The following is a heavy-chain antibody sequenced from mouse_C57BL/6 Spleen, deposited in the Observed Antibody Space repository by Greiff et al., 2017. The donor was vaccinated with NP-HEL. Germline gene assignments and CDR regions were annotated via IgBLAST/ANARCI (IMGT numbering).Heavy chain of an antibody. V-gene: IGHV1-18*01. D-gene: IGHD2-1*01. CDR3: ARVGGYYGNYDYYAMDY. CDR1: GYTFTDYN. J-gene: IGHJ4*01. Sequence: EVQLQQSGPELVKPGASVKIPCKASGYTFTDYNMDWVKQSHGKSLEWIGDINPNNGGTIYNQKFKGKATLTVDKSSSTAYMELRSLTSEDTAVYYCARVGGYYGNYDYYAMDYWGQGTSVTVSS. CDR2: INPNNGGT.